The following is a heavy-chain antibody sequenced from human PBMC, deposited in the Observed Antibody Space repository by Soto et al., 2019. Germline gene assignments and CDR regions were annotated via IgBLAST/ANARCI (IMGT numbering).Heavy chain of an antibody. J-gene: IGHJ4*02. Sequence: EVQLLESGGGLVQPGGSLRLSCAASGFTFSTYAMSWVRQAPGKGLEWVSGIVGSGGSAYYADSVKGRFTISRDNSKNTLYLQMNSLRTEDTAVYYCAKEVQVLTLYYFDYWGQGTLVTVSS. D-gene: IGHD3-10*02. CDR1: GFTFSTYA. CDR3: AKEVQVLTLYYFDY. V-gene: IGHV3-23*01. CDR2: IVGSGGSA.